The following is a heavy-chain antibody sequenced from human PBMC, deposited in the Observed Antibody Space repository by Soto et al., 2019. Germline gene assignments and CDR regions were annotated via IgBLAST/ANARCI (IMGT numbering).Heavy chain of an antibody. V-gene: IGHV1-18*01. CDR1: GYTFTSYG. CDR2: ISAYNGNT. Sequence: QVQLVQSGAEVKKPGASVKVSCKASGYTFTSYGISWVRQAPGQGLEWMGWISAYNGNTNYAQKLQGRVTMTTDTXTXTXXMELRSLRSDDTAVYYCARERVYYGSGSLGVYFDYWGQGTLVTVSS. J-gene: IGHJ4*02. CDR3: ARERVYYGSGSLGVYFDY. D-gene: IGHD3-10*01.